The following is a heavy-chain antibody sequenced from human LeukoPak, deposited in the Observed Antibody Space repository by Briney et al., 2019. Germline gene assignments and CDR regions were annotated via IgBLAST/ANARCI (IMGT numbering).Heavy chain of an antibody. CDR2: MNPNSGNT. J-gene: IGHJ6*03. CDR3: ARGANYDFWSGYYPYYYYMDV. CDR1: GYTFTSYD. D-gene: IGHD3-3*01. V-gene: IGHV1-8*03. Sequence: ASVKVSCKASGYTFTSYDINWVRQATGQGLEWMGWMNPNSGNTGYAQKFQGRVTLTRNTSISTAYMELSSLRSEDTAVYYCARGANYDFWSGYYPYYYYMDVWGKGTTVTVSS.